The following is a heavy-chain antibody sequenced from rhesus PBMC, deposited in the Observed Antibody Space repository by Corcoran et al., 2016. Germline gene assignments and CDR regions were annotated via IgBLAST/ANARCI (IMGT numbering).Heavy chain of an antibody. J-gene: IGHJ4*01. D-gene: IGHD5-30*01. CDR1: GFSLSTSGMG. CDR3: ARVGWIQWEFDY. Sequence: QVTLKESGPALVKPTQTLTLTCTFSGFSLSTSGMGVGWIRPPPGKALEWLASIYWDDEKYYSTSLKSRLTISKDTSKNQVVLTMTNMDPVDTATYYCARVGWIQWEFDYWGQGVLVTVSS. CDR2: IYWDDEK. V-gene: IGHV2S1*01.